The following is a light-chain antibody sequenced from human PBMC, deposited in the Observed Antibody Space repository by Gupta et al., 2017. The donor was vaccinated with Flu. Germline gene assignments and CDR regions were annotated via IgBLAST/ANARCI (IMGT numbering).Light chain of an antibody. V-gene: IGLV2-11*01. CDR2: DVS. Sequence: QPSLTQPRSVSRSPGQSVTIPCTGTSSDVGGYNYVSWCQQHPDTAPKLMIYDVSKRSAGVPDRFAGTKAGKTALLTISGHQAEDEADYYYCSYASSYPVVFGGGTKVTVL. CDR3: CSYASSYPVV. J-gene: IGLJ2*01. CDR1: SSDVGGYNY.